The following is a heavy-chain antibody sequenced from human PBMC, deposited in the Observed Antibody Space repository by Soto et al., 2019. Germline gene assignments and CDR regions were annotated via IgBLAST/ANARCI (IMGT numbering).Heavy chain of an antibody. CDR2: ISYSGST. CDR1: GGSISSYY. D-gene: IGHD1-1*01. V-gene: IGHV4-59*01. Sequence: SETLSRTCTVSGGSISSYYWSWIRQPPGKGLEWIGYISYSGSTNYNPSLKSRASMSLDTSKNQFSLKLMSVTAADTAVYYCARGGVVQLHYWGPATHVTVPS. J-gene: IGHJ4*02. CDR3: ARGGVVQLHY.